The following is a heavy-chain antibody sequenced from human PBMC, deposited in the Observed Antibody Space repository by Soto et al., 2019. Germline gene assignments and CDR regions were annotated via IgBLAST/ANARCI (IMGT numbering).Heavy chain of an antibody. Sequence: GGSLRLSCAASGFTFSSYGMHWVRQAPGKGLEWVAVIWYDGSNKYYADSVKGRFTISRDNSKNTLYLQMNSLRAEDTAVYYCAREGAVGQQLVPPIRYGMDVWGQGTTVTVSS. CDR1: GFTFSSYG. D-gene: IGHD6-13*01. V-gene: IGHV3-33*01. CDR3: AREGAVGQQLVPPIRYGMDV. CDR2: IWYDGSNK. J-gene: IGHJ6*02.